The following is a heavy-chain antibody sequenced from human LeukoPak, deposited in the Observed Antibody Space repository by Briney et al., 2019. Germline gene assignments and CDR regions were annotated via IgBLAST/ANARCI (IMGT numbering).Heavy chain of an antibody. J-gene: IGHJ4*02. CDR1: GYTFTGYY. CDR2: INPNSGGT. Sequence: ASVKVSCKASGYTFTGYYIHWVRQAPGPGLGWMGWINPNSGGTNYAQQSQGRVTVTRDTSISTAYMELSRLRSDDTAVYYCARAVYGDFYFDYWGQGTLVTVSS. V-gene: IGHV1-2*02. CDR3: ARAVYGDFYFDY. D-gene: IGHD4-17*01.